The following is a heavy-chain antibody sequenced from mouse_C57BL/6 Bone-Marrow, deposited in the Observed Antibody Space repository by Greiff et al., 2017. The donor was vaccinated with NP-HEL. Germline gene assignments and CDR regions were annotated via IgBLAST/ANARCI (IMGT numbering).Heavy chain of an antibody. J-gene: IGHJ2*01. D-gene: IGHD3-2*02. Sequence: QVQLQQPGTELVKPGASVKLSCKASGYNFTSYWMHWLKQRPGQGLEWIGNLNPNNGGTNDHEKFKTKATLTVDQSSSTAYMQLSSLTSEDSAVYYCARDSGYAFDYWGQGTTLTVSA. CDR2: LNPNNGGT. CDR3: ARDSGYAFDY. CDR1: GYNFTSYW. V-gene: IGHV1-53*01.